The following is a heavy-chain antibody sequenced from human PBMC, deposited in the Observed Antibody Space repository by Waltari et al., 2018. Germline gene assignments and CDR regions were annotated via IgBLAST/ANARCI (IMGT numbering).Heavy chain of an antibody. Sequence: QVQLQQWGAGLLKPSETLSLTCAVYGGSFSGYYWSWIRQPPGTGLEWIGEINHSGSTNYTPSLKSRVTLSVDTSKTQFALKLSSVTAADTAVYYCARGPHRVVGATAGDYWGQGTLVTVSS. CDR3: ARGPHRVVGATAGDY. J-gene: IGHJ4*02. V-gene: IGHV4-34*01. CDR1: GGSFSGYY. CDR2: INHSGST. D-gene: IGHD1-26*01.